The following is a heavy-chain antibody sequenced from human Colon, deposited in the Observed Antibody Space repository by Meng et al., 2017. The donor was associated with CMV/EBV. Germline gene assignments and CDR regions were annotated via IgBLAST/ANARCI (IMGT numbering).Heavy chain of an antibody. V-gene: IGHV3-23*01. CDR3: SSWAPG. J-gene: IGHJ4*01. Sequence: GGSLRLSCAASGFIFSNYVMTWVRQAPGKGLEWVSSITTYGDKYYADPVRGRFTISRDDSKRTLYLQMNSLEAEDTAVYYCSSWAPGWGHGTLVTVSS. CDR2: ITTYGDK. CDR1: GFIFSNYV. D-gene: IGHD3-16*01.